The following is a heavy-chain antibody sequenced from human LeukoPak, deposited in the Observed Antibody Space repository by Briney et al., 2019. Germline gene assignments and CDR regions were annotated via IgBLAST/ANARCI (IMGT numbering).Heavy chain of an antibody. V-gene: IGHV5-51*01. J-gene: IGHJ3*02. CDR3: ARSHYARKKYYYGSGSYLFLLDAFDI. Sequence: GESLKISCKGSGYSFTSYWIGWVRQMPGKGLEWMGIIYPGDSDTRYSPSFQGQVTISADKSISTAYLQWSSLKASDTAMYYCARSHYARKKYYYGSGSYLFLLDAFDIWGQGTMVTVSS. CDR1: GYSFTSYW. D-gene: IGHD3-10*01. CDR2: IYPGDSDT.